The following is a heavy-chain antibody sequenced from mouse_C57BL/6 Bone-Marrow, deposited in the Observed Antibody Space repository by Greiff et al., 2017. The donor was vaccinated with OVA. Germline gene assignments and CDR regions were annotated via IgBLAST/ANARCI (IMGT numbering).Heavy chain of an antibody. CDR2: FYPGSGSI. J-gene: IGHJ3*01. D-gene: IGHD6-5*01. CDR1: GYTFTEYT. CDR3: ARHEETYSGIAY. Sequence: QVQLKESGAELVKPGASVKLSCKASGYTFTEYTIHWVKQRSGQGLEWIGWFYPGSGSIKYNEKFKDKATFTADKSSSTVYMELSRLTSEDSAVYFCARHEETYSGIAYWGQGTLVTVSA. V-gene: IGHV1-62-2*01.